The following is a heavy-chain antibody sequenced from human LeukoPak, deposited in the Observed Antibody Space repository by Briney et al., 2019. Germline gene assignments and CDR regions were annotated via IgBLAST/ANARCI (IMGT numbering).Heavy chain of an antibody. CDR3: AKDGNTYYDSSGYFDLDY. CDR2: ISYDGSNK. V-gene: IGHV3-30*18. Sequence: GGSLRLSCAASGFTFSSYGMHWVRQAPGKGLEWVAVISYDGSNKYYADSVKGRFTISRDNSKNTLYLQMNSLRAEDTAVYYCAKDGNTYYDSSGYFDLDYWGQGTLVTVSS. D-gene: IGHD3-22*01. CDR1: GFTFSSYG. J-gene: IGHJ4*02.